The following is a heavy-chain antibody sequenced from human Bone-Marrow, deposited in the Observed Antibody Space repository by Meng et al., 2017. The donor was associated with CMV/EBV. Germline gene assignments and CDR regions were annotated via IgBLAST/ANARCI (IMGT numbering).Heavy chain of an antibody. Sequence: SETLSLTCTVSGGSISSYYWSWIRQPPGKGLEWIGYIYYSGSTNYNPSLKSRVTISVDTSKNQFSLKLSSVTAADTAVYYCARDQREGAGWSGYYYGMDVWGQGTTVIVSS. J-gene: IGHJ6*02. CDR2: IYYSGST. V-gene: IGHV4-59*01. CDR3: ARDQREGAGWSGYYYGMDV. CDR1: GGSISSYY. D-gene: IGHD3-3*01.